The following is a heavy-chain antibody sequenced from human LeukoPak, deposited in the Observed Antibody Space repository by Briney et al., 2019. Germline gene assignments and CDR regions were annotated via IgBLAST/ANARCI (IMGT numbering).Heavy chain of an antibody. Sequence: GGSLRLSCAASGFTFSDYYMGWIRQAPGKGLGWVSYISSSGTTMYFADSMKGRFTISRDNARNSLYLQMNSLRAEDTAVYYCVRARGAYAFDIWGQGTMVTVSS. CDR1: GFTFSDYY. J-gene: IGHJ3*02. CDR2: ISSSGTTM. V-gene: IGHV3-11*04. D-gene: IGHD3-10*01. CDR3: VRARGAYAFDI.